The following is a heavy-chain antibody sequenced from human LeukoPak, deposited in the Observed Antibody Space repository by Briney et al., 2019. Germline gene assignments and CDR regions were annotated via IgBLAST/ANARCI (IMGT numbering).Heavy chain of an antibody. Sequence: PSETLSLTCTVSGGSISSHYWSWIRQPPGKGLEWIGFIYYSGTTNYNPSLRSRVTISVDTSKNQFSLKLSSVTAADTAVYYCARVRPGYYYYMDVWGKGTTVTISS. D-gene: IGHD6-6*01. J-gene: IGHJ6*03. V-gene: IGHV4-59*11. CDR2: IYYSGTT. CDR1: GGSISSHY. CDR3: ARVRPGYYYYMDV.